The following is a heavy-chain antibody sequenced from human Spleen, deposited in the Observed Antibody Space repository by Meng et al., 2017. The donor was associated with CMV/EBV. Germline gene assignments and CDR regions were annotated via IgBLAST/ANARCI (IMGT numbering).Heavy chain of an antibody. CDR3: ARGVEGYCSGGSCYYFDY. CDR1: GGSISSSSYY. J-gene: IGHJ4*02. Sequence: RGSGPGLVSPSETMSLTCTVSGGSISSSSYYWGWIRQPPGKGLEWIGRIYYSGSTYYNPSLKSRVTISVDTSKNQFSLKLSSVTAADTAVYYCARGVEGYCSGGSCYYFDYWGQGTLVTVFS. CDR2: IYYSGST. V-gene: IGHV4-39*07. D-gene: IGHD2-15*01.